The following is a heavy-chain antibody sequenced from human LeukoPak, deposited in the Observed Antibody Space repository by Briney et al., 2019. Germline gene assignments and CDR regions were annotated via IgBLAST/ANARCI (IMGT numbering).Heavy chain of an antibody. Sequence: PGGSLRLSCTASGFTFGDYAMSWFRQAPGKGLEWVGFIRSKAYGGTTEYAASVKGRFTISRDDSKSIAYLQMNSLNTEDTAVYYCTRDLSVPAAMDFDYWGQGTLVTVSS. V-gene: IGHV3-49*03. J-gene: IGHJ4*02. CDR3: TRDLSVPAAMDFDY. D-gene: IGHD2-2*01. CDR1: GFTFGDYA. CDR2: IRSKAYGGTT.